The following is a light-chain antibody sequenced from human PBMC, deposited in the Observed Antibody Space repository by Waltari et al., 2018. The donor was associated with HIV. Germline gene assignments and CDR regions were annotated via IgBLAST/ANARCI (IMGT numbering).Light chain of an antibody. CDR1: SSDGGADNY. J-gene: IGLJ2*01. CDR2: EVA. V-gene: IGLV2-8*01. CDR3: SSYAGSDKFVV. Sequence: QSALTQPPSASGSPGQSVAISCAGTSSDGGADNYGSWYQQHPGNAPNRLIFEVAGRPSGVPDRLTGSKSGDTASLTVSGLQADDDADSYCSSYAGSDKFVVFGGGTKLTVL.